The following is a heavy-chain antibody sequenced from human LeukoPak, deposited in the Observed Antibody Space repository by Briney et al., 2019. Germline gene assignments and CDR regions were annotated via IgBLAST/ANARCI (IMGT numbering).Heavy chain of an antibody. CDR2: ISYDGSNK. D-gene: IGHD5-12*01. V-gene: IGHV3-30*18. J-gene: IGHJ6*02. CDR1: GFTFSSYG. CDR3: AKDKGWLPGYGMDV. Sequence: PGGSLRLSCATSGFTFSSYGMHWVRQAPGEGLEWVAVISYDGSNKYYADSVKGRFTISRDNSKNTLYLQMNSLRAEDTAVYYCAKDKGWLPGYGMDVWGQGTTVTVSS.